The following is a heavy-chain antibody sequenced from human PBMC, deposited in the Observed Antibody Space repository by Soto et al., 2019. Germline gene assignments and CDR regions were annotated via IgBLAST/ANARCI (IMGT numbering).Heavy chain of an antibody. CDR2: INHSGSA. CDR3: ARGLISGSHYSGGWYYFDS. J-gene: IGHJ4*02. D-gene: IGHD1-26*01. Sequence: QVQLQQSGAGLLKPSETLSLTCAVYGGSFSGYIWTWIRQTPGKGLQWIGQINHSGSANYNPSLKSRVNRSVHTFDSQYSLALTSVTAADTAVYYCARGLISGSHYSGGWYYFDSWGQGTQVTVSS. CDR1: GGSFSGYI. V-gene: IGHV4-34*01.